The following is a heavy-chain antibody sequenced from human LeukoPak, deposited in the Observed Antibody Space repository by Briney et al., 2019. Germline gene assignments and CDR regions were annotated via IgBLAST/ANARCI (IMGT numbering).Heavy chain of an antibody. Sequence: SETLSLTCSVSGGSISKSPYYWAWIRQTPGKGLEWIANIYYSGNTYYNLSLKSRVTISVDTSKNHFSLKLNSVTAADTAVYYCARSGPYCSGGGCYAYAMDVWGQGTRPPSP. CDR3: ARSGPYCSGGGCYAYAMDV. V-gene: IGHV4-39*02. D-gene: IGHD2-15*01. CDR2: IYYSGNT. CDR1: GGSISKSPYY. J-gene: IGHJ6*02.